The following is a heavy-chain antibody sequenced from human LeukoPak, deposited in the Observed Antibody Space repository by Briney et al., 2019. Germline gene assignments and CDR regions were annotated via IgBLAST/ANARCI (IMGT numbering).Heavy chain of an antibody. D-gene: IGHD6-25*01. CDR3: ARQGGGFWYFDL. CDR1: GGSISSYY. J-gene: IGHJ2*01. Sequence: PSETLSLTCTVSGGSISSYYWSCIRQPPGKGLEWSGYIYYSGSTNYNPSLKSRVTISVDTSKNQFSLKLSSVTAADTAVYYCARQGGGFWYFDLWGRGTLVTVSS. V-gene: IGHV4-59*08. CDR2: IYYSGST.